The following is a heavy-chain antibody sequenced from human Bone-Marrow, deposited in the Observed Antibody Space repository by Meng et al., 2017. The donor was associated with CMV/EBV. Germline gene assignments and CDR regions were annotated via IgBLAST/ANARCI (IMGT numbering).Heavy chain of an antibody. CDR3: ARESAETKFVAAASSLDP. CDR2: IYYSGST. Sequence: SETLSLTCTVSGGSISSSSYYWGWIRQPPGKGLEWIGSIYYSGSTYYNPSLKSRVTISVDTSKNQFSLKLSSVTAADTAVYYCARESAETKFVAAASSLDPWGQGTLVTVSS. CDR1: GGSISSSSYY. D-gene: IGHD6-13*01. J-gene: IGHJ5*02. V-gene: IGHV4-39*07.